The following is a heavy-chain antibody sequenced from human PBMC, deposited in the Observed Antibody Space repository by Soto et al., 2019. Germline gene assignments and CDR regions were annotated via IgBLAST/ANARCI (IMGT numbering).Heavy chain of an antibody. CDR2: ISGNSGSI. CDR3: AKDRNAYNDYYGSGSYLTYYYYYMDV. J-gene: IGHJ6*03. V-gene: IGHV3-9*01. Sequence: EVQLVESGGGLVQPGRSLRLSCAASGFTFDDYAMHWVRQAPGKGLEWVSGISGNSGSIGYADSVKGRFTISRDNAKNSLYLQMNSLRAEETVLYYCAKDRNAYNDYYGSGSYLTYYYYYMDVWGKGTTVTVSS. D-gene: IGHD3-10*01. CDR1: GFTFDDYA.